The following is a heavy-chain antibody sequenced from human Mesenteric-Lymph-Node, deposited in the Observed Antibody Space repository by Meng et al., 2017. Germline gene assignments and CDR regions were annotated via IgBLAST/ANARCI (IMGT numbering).Heavy chain of an antibody. D-gene: IGHD1-26*01. CDR2: VSWNGSRT. Sequence: GESLKISCAASGFTFSNSDMNWVHQAPGKGLEWVLGVSWNGSRTHYADSVKGQFTISRDNAKNSLYLQMNSLRAEDTALYYCAKDKGFQWELLTNYYYYGMDVWGQGTTVTVSS. J-gene: IGHJ6*02. V-gene: IGHV3-35*02. CDR1: GFTFSNSD. CDR3: AKDKGFQWELLTNYYYYGMDV.